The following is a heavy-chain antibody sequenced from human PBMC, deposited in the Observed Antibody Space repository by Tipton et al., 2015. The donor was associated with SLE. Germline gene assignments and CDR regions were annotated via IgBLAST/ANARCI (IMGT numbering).Heavy chain of an antibody. CDR3: AREPIKVLRDYMDV. D-gene: IGHD2/OR15-2a*01. V-gene: IGHV4-30-4*01. Sequence: TLSLTCTVSGGSISSGTYYWSWIRQPPGKGLEWIGYIYYSGSTYYNPSLKSRVTISVDTSKNQFSLKLSSVTAADTAVYYCAREPIKVLRDYMDVWGKGTTVTVSS. J-gene: IGHJ6*03. CDR1: GGSISSGTYY. CDR2: IYYSGST.